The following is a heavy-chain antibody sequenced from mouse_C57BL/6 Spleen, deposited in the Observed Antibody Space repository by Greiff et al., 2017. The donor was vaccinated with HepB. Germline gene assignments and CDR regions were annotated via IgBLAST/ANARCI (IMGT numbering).Heavy chain of an antibody. D-gene: IGHD1-1*01. CDR2: IWRGGST. CDR3: AKYYYGSSYGYFDV. J-gene: IGHJ1*03. Sequence: QVQLQQSGPGLVQPSQSLSITCTVSGFSLTSYGVHWVRQSPGKGLEWLGVIWRGGSTDYNAAFMSRLSITKDNSKSKVFFKMNSLQADDTAIYYCAKYYYGSSYGYFDVWGTGTTVTVSS. V-gene: IGHV2-5*01. CDR1: GFSLTSYG.